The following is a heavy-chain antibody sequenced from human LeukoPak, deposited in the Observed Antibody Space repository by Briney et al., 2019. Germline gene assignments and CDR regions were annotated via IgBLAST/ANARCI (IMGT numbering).Heavy chain of an antibody. Sequence: ASVKASCKASGYPVTAYYMHWLRQAPGHRLEWMGWINPKSGGTNYAQKFQGRVTTTRDTSVKTAYMELSSLRSDDTAVYYCVRGDYYDRGVYYYDWGQGTLVTVPS. CDR2: INPKSGGT. D-gene: IGHD3-22*01. V-gene: IGHV1-2*02. CDR1: GYPVTAYY. CDR3: VRGDYYDRGVYYYD. J-gene: IGHJ4*02.